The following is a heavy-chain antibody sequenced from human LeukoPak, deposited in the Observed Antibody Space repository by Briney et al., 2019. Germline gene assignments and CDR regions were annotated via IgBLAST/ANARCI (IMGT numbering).Heavy chain of an antibody. D-gene: IGHD6-13*01. CDR1: GGSFSGYY. CDR3: ASMASLYSSSWYD. CDR2: INHSGST. J-gene: IGHJ1*01. Sequence: PSETLSLTCAVYGGSFSGYYWSWIRQPPGKGLEWIGEINHSGSTNYNPSLKSRVTISVDTCKNQFSLKLSSVTAADTAVYYCASMASLYSSSWYDWGQGTLVTVSS. V-gene: IGHV4-34*01.